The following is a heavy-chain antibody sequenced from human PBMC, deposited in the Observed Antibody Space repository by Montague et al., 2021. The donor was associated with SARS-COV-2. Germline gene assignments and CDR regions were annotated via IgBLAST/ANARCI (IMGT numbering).Heavy chain of an antibody. Sequence: SLRLSCAASGFTVSSNYMSWVRQAPGKGLEWVSVIYSGGSTYYADSVKGRFTISRDNSKNTLYLQMNSLRAGDTAVYYCARDAGGNFPTSFDYWGQGTLVTVSS. V-gene: IGHV3-53*01. J-gene: IGHJ4*02. CDR2: IYSGGST. D-gene: IGHD4-23*01. CDR1: GFTVSSNY. CDR3: ARDAGGNFPTSFDY.